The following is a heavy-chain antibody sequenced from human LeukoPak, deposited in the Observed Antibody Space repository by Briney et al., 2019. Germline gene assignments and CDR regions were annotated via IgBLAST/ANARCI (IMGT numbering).Heavy chain of an antibody. CDR1: GGSFSGYY. CDR3: ARPYYGSGSYVSY. Sequence: SETLSLTCAVYGGSFSGYYWSWIRQPPGKGLEWIGEINHSGSTNYNPSLKSRVTISVDTSKNQFSLKLSSVTAADTAVYYCARPYYGSGSYVSYWGQGNLVTVSS. CDR2: INHSGST. J-gene: IGHJ4*02. V-gene: IGHV4-34*01. D-gene: IGHD3-10*01.